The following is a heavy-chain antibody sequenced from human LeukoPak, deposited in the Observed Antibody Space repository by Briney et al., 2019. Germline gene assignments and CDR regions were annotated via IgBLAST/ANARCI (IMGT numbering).Heavy chain of an antibody. D-gene: IGHD1-1*01. CDR3: ARGETILNWFDP. J-gene: IGHJ5*02. Sequence: SVKVSCKASGGTFSSEAFIWVRQAPGQGLEWMGGIIPIFGRADYAQKFQDIVTITTDESTSTVYMELSSLRSEDTAVYYCARGETILNWFDPWGQGTLVTVSS. V-gene: IGHV1-69*05. CDR2: IIPIFGRA. CDR1: GGTFSSEA.